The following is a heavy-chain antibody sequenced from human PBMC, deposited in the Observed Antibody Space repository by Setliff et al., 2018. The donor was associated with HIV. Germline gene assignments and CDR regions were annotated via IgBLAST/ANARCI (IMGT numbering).Heavy chain of an antibody. J-gene: IGHJ4*02. CDR3: AKAKSSRMGPPFTDLDY. V-gene: IGHV3-23*01. CDR1: GFTFSTYA. Sequence: GGSLRLSCAASGFTFSTYAMTWVRQAPGKGLEWVSGISDSGGNTYYADSVKGRFTISRDNSKNMLYLQMNSLRAEDTAVYYCAKAKSSRMGPPFTDLDYWGQGTQVTVSS. CDR2: ISDSGGNT. D-gene: IGHD2-8*01.